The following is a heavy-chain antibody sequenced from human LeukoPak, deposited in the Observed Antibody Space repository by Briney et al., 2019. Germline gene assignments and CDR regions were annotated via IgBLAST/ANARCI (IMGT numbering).Heavy chain of an antibody. V-gene: IGHV4-39*07. CDR2: IYYSGST. Sequence: SETPSLTCTVSGGSISSSSYYWGWIRQPPGKGLEWIGSIYYSGSTYYNPSLKSRVTISVDTSKNQFSLKLSSVTAADTAVYYCARGYYDSSGYAFDYWGQGTLVTVSS. CDR3: ARGYYDSSGYAFDY. J-gene: IGHJ4*02. D-gene: IGHD3-22*01. CDR1: GGSISSSSYY.